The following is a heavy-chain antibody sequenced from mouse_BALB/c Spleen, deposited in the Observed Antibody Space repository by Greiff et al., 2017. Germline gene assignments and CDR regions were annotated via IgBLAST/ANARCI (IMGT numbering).Heavy chain of an antibody. CDR1: GFTFSSYG. Sequence: EVQVVESGGGLVQPGGSLKLSCAASGFTFSSYGMSWVRQTPDKRLELVATINSNGGSTYYPDSVKGRFTISRDNAKNTLYLQMSSLKSEDTAMYYCARSYDYDGALDYWGQGTTLTVSS. D-gene: IGHD2-4*01. V-gene: IGHV5-6-3*01. J-gene: IGHJ2*01. CDR2: INSNGGST. CDR3: ARSYDYDGALDY.